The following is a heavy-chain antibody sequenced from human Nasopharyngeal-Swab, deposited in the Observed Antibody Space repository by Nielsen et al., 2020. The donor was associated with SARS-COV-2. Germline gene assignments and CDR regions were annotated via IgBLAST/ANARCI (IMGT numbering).Heavy chain of an antibody. Sequence: GESLKISCAASGFTFSSYAMHWVRQAPGKGLEWVAVISFDGSTKYYADSVKGRFTISRDNSKNTLSLQMNSLRAEDTAVYYCAKDGEEQQLVRYFQHWGQGTLVTVSP. D-gene: IGHD6-13*01. CDR1: GFTFSSYA. CDR3: AKDGEEQQLVRYFQH. CDR2: ISFDGSTK. V-gene: IGHV3-30-3*01. J-gene: IGHJ1*01.